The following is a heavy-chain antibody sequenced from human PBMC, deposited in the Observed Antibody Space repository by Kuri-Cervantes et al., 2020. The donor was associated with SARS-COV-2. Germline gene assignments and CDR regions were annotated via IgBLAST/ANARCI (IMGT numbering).Heavy chain of an antibody. V-gene: IGHV1-18*01. D-gene: IGHD2-21*02. Sequence: ASVKVSCKASGGTFSSYGISWVRQAPGQGLEWMGWIITYSGHTNYAQKFQGRVTMTRDTSTSTAYMELRSLRSDDTAVYYCARDYCGGDCYSGTEAMLDFWGQGALVTVSS. J-gene: IGHJ4*02. CDR2: IITYSGHT. CDR3: ARDYCGGDCYSGTEAMLDF. CDR1: GGTFSSYG.